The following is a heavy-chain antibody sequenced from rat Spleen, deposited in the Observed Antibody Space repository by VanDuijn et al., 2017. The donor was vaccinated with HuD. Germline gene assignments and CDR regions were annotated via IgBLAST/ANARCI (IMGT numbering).Heavy chain of an antibody. CDR2: IKYDGSNT. D-gene: IGHD5-1*01. J-gene: IGHJ2*01. V-gene: IGHV5-29*01. Sequence: EVQLVESGGGLVQPGRSLKLSCAASGFTFSNYGMAWVRQAPTKGLEWVATIKYDGSNTYYPDSVRGRFAISRDDAKSTLYLQMNSLRSEDTATYYCTTQWELYHWGQGVMVTVSS. CDR1: GFTFSNYG. CDR3: TTQWELYH.